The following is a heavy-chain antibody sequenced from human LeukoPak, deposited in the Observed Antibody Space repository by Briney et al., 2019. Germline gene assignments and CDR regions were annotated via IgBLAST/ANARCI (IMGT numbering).Heavy chain of an antibody. CDR1: GFTFSSYS. V-gene: IGHV3-23*01. CDR2: ISGSGGST. D-gene: IGHD6-6*01. J-gene: IGHJ5*02. Sequence: GGSLRLSCAASGFTFSSYSMSWVRQAAGKGLEWVSAISGSGGSTSYADCVEGWLTIARDNSKNTLYLQMNSLRAEDTAVYYGAKAYSSSSTSWGQGTLVTVSS. CDR3: AKAYSSSSTS.